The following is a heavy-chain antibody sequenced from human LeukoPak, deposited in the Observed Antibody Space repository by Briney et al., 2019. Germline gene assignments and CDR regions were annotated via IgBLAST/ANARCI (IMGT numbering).Heavy chain of an antibody. CDR1: GFTFSSHG. CDR2: IRYDGSNK. J-gene: IGHJ4*02. Sequence: GGSLRLSCAASGFTFSSHGMNWVRQAPGKGLEWVAFIRYDGSNKYYADSVKGRFTISRDNSKNTLYLQMGSLRAEDMAVYYCARDLGSAYGSSGWYRTRKSPSYFDYWGQGTLVTVSS. CDR3: ARDLGSAYGSSGWYRTRKSPSYFDY. D-gene: IGHD6-19*01. V-gene: IGHV3-30*02.